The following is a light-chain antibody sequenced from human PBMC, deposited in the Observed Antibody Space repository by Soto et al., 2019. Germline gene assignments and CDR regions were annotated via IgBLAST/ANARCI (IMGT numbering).Light chain of an antibody. CDR1: GSDVGGYIY. Sequence: QAAVAQPASVSGSPGQSITISSTGTGSDVGGYIYVSWYQQHPGKAPKLMIYDVTSRPSGVSYRFSGSKSGNTASLTISGLQAEDEADYYCSSYTTSSSYVFGTGTKVTVL. J-gene: IGLJ1*01. CDR3: SSYTTSSSYV. CDR2: DVT. V-gene: IGLV2-14*01.